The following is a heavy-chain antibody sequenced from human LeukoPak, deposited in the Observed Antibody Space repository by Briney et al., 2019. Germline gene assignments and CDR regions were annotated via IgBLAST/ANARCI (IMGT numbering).Heavy chain of an antibody. V-gene: IGHV4-34*01. CDR1: GVPFSNYY. CDR2: INHSGYT. D-gene: IGHD6-19*01. CDR3: TRAVAGHPD. J-gene: IGHJ4*02. Sequence: SETLALTCAVSGVPFSNYYWSWVRQSPRQGLEWIGEINHSGYTNYNPSLKSRVTMSIDASKNQFSLKLTSVTAADAGVYYCTRAVAGHPDWGQGTLVTVSS.